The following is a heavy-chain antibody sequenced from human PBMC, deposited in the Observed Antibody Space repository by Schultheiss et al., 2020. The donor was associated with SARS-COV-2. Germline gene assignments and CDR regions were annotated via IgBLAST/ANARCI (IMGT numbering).Heavy chain of an antibody. V-gene: IGHV3-30*18. CDR3: ANIYYDSSEGAFDI. CDR2: ISYDGSNK. CDR1: GFTFSSYA. J-gene: IGHJ3*02. Sequence: GGSLRLSCAASGFTFSSYAMSWVRQAPGKGLEWVAVISYDGSNKYYADSVKGRFTISRDNSKNTLYLQMNSLRAEDTAVYYCANIYYDSSEGAFDIWGQGTMVTVSS. D-gene: IGHD3-22*01.